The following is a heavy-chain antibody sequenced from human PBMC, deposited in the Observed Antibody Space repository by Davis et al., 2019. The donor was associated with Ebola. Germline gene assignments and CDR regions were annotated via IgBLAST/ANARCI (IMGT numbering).Heavy chain of an antibody. CDR1: GFNVRSTY. Sequence: PGGSLRLSCEASGFNVRSTYMSWVRQAPGRGLEWIAVTYTSCTPTCVDYADSVKGRFTVSRDNSKNTVFLQMNSLTAEDTAIYYCARHYSTVWYHFDYFDYWGQGIPVTVSS. CDR3: ARHYSTVWYHFDYFDY. V-gene: IGHV3-66*04. D-gene: IGHD6-19*01. CDR2: TYTSCTP. J-gene: IGHJ4*02.